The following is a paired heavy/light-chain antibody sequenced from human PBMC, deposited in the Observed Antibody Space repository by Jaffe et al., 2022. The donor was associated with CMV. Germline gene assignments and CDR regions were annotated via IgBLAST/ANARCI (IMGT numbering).Light chain of an antibody. V-gene: IGKV3-20*01. CDR1: QSFSSNY. CDR3: QQYGRSPPYT. J-gene: IGKJ2*01. Sequence: EIVLTQSPGTLSLSPGERATLSCRASQSFSSNYLAWYQQKPGQAPRLLIYGASSRATGIPDRFSGSGSGTEFTLTISRLEPEDFAVYFCQQYGRSPPYTFGQGTKLEIK. CDR2: GAS.
Heavy chain of an antibody. J-gene: IGHJ6*02. CDR3: AQGPFLIDHAGAYGLDV. V-gene: IGHV1-69*01. CDR1: GGTFSDYA. D-gene: IGHD2-21*01. Sequence: QVQLVQSGAEVKKPGSSVNVSCKSSGGTFSDYAISWVRQAPGHGLEWMGGIIPVFGTSNTAQKFQGRLTISADASTGTAYLELSSLKSEDTAIYYCAQGPFLIDHAGAYGLDVWGQGTTVTVSS. CDR2: IIPVFGTS.